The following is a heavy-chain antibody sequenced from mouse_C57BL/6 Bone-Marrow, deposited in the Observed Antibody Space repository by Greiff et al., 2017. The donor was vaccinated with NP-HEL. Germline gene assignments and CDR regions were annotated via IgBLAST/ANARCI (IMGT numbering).Heavy chain of an antibody. J-gene: IGHJ4*01. CDR2: ISDGGSYT. CDR3: ASPYGNYPYYYAMDY. Sequence: EVNVVESGGGLVKPGGSLKLSCAASGFTFSSYAMSWVRQTPEKRLEWVATISDGGSYTYYPDNVKGRFTISRDNAKNNLYLQMSHLKSDDTAMYYCASPYGNYPYYYAMDYWGQGTSVTVSS. V-gene: IGHV5-4*03. D-gene: IGHD2-1*01. CDR1: GFTFSSYA.